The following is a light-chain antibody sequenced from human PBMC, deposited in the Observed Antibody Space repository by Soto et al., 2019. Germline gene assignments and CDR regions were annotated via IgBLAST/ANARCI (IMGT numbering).Light chain of an antibody. CDR1: QSISSY. CDR3: QQSYSTPPYT. J-gene: IGKJ2*01. V-gene: IGKV1-39*01. CDR2: AAS. Sequence: DIQMTQSPSSLSASVGDRDTITCRASQSISSYLNWYQQKPGKAPKLLIYAASSLQSGVPSRFSGSGSGTDFTLTISSLLPEDFASYYCQQSYSTPPYTFGQGTKLEIK.